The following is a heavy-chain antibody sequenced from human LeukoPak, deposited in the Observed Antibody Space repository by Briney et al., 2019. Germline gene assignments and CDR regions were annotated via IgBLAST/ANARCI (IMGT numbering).Heavy chain of an antibody. D-gene: IGHD1-7*01. CDR1: GYSFTSYW. Sequence: GESLKISCKGSGYSFTSYWIGWVRQMPGKGLEWMGIIYPGDSDTRYSPSFQGQVTISADKSISTAYLQWSSLKASDTAMYYCARSPLETTKNPGGGYYFDYWGQGTLVTVSS. J-gene: IGHJ4*02. CDR3: ARSPLETTKNPGGGYYFDY. V-gene: IGHV5-51*01. CDR2: IYPGDSDT.